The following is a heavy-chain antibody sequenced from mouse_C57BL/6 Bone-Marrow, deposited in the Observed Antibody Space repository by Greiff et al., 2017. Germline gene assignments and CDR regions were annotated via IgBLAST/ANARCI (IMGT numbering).Heavy chain of an antibody. Sequence: EVQLQQSGAELVRPGASVKLSCTASGFNIKDGYIHWVKQRPEQGLEWIGWIDPDIGDTEYASKFQGKATITADTSSNTAYLQLSSLTSEDTAVYYCSSFDGNYFDFWGQGTPLTVAS. J-gene: IGHJ2*01. CDR1: GFNIKDGY. V-gene: IGHV14-4*01. CDR2: IDPDIGDT. D-gene: IGHD2-3*01. CDR3: SSFDGNYFDF.